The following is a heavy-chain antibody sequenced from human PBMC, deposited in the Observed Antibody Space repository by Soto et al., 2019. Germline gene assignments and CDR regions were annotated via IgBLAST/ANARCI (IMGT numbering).Heavy chain of an antibody. CDR3: ARIRPGIAVEYLDS. CDR2: IKQDGSEK. Sequence: GGSLRLSCAASGFTFSSYWMSWVRQAPGKGLEWVANIKQDGSEKYYVDSVKGRFTSSRDNAKNSLYLQMNSLRAEDTAVYYCARIRPGIAVEYLDSGGKGPLVTAS. D-gene: IGHD6-19*01. V-gene: IGHV3-7*05. J-gene: IGHJ4*02. CDR1: GFTFSSYW.